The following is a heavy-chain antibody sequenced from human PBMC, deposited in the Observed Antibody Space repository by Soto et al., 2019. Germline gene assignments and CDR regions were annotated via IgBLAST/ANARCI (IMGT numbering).Heavy chain of an antibody. CDR2: ISNDGTNK. J-gene: IGHJ6*02. D-gene: IGHD2-15*01. CDR3: GKDTLDCSGGDCPLYYYYGMDV. V-gene: IGHV3-30*18. Sequence: QVQLVESGGGVVQPGRSLRLSCAASGFTFRSYGMHWVRQAPGKGLEWLAVISNDGTNKYLADSVKGRLTLSRDNSRNTLSLEINNLRPEYTAVYYCGKDTLDCSGGDCPLYYYYGMDVWGQGTTVTVYS. CDR1: GFTFRSYG.